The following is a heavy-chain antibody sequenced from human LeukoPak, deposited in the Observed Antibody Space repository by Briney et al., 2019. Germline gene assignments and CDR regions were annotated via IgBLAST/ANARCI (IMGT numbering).Heavy chain of an antibody. CDR1: GFTFSGYW. V-gene: IGHV3-7*01. D-gene: IGHD3-22*01. J-gene: IGHJ4*02. CDR2: IKEDGSGI. CDR3: ARGDTSGYYYRFFDY. Sequence: GGSLRLSCTASGFTFSGYWMSWVRQAPGKGLEWVANIKEDGSGIYYVDSVEGRFTISRDNAKKSLYLQMNSLRAEDTAVYYCARGDTSGYYYRFFDYWGQGTLVTVSS.